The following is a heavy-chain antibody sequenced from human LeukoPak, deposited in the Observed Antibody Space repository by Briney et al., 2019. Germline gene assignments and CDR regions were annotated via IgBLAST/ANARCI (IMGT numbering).Heavy chain of an antibody. V-gene: IGHV3-33*01. CDR3: ARTKSGSWYRGPFDP. CDR2: IWHDGSNK. Sequence: GSLRLSCAASGFTFSTDGMHWVRQAPGKGLEWVAVIWHDGSNKYYADSVKGRFTISRDNSKNMLYLQMNSLRTEDTAVYYCARTKSGSWYRGPFDPWGQGTLVTVSS. CDR1: GFTFSTDG. J-gene: IGHJ5*02. D-gene: IGHD6-13*01.